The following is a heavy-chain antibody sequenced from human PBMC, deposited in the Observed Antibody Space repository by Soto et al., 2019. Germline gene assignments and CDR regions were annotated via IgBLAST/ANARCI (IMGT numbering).Heavy chain of an antibody. V-gene: IGHV1-18*04. Sequence: ASLRGTGLASGYTCSNCGITCLRQAAGQGVERMGWISAYNGNTNYAQKLQGRVTMTTDTSTSRAYMERRSLRSDDTAVYYCPTDFAHSSWSIDYWGQGTLVAVSS. CDR1: GYTCSNCG. J-gene: IGHJ4*02. CDR3: PTDFAHSSWSIDY. CDR2: ISAYNGNT. D-gene: IGHD6-6*01.